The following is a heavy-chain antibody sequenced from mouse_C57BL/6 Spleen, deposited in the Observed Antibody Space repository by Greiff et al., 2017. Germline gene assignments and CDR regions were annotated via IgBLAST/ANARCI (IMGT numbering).Heavy chain of an antibody. CDR2: INPNNGGT. D-gene: IGHD2-12*01. CDR1: GYTFTDYN. J-gene: IGHJ1*03. V-gene: IGHV1-22*01. Sequence: VQLKQSGPELVKPGASVKMSCKASGYTFTDYNMHWVKQSHGKSLEWIGYINPNNGGTSYNQKFKGKATLTVNKSSSTAYMELRSLTSEDSAVYYCARDRLRRDFDVWGTGTTVTVSS. CDR3: ARDRLRRDFDV.